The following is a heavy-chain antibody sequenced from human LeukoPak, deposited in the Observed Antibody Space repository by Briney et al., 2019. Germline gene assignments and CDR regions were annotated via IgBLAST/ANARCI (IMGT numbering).Heavy chain of an antibody. CDR2: IYHSGST. J-gene: IGHJ4*02. Sequence: PSETLSLTCAVSGGSISSSNWWSWVRQPPGKGLEWIGEIYHSGSTNYNPSLKSRVTISVDKSKNQFSLKLSSVTAADTAVYYCARGKYYYDSSGLLGYWGQGTLVTVSS. V-gene: IGHV4-4*02. D-gene: IGHD3-22*01. CDR1: GGSISSSNW. CDR3: ARGKYYYDSSGLLGY.